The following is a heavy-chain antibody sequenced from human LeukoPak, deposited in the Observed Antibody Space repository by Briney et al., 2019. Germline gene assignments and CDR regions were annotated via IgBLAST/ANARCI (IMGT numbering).Heavy chain of an antibody. CDR1: SVSTNNNN. CDR2: IYYSGDT. J-gene: IGHJ4*02. V-gene: IGHV4-59*01. Sequence: PSETLSLTCTVSSVSTNNNNWSWIRQPPGKGLEWIGFIYYSGDTNYNPSLKSRVTISLDTSKKQFSLRLSSVTAAVTAVYSCARALYYYDSSGYRFVDWGQGTLVTV. D-gene: IGHD3-22*01. CDR3: ARALYYYDSSGYRFVD.